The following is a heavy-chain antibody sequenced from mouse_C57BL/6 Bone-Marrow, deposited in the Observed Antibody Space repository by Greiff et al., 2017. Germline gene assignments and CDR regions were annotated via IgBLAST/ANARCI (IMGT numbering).Heavy chain of an antibody. CDR2: INPYNGGT. CDR3: ASHRYGEGYYVDY. V-gene: IGHV1-19*01. J-gene: IGHJ2*01. D-gene: IGHD2-14*01. Sequence: VQLQQPGPVLVKPGASVKMSCKASGYTFTDYYMNWVKQSHGKSLEWIGVINPYNGGTSYNQKFKGKATLTVDKSSSTAYMELNSLTSEASAVYYCASHRYGEGYYVDYWGRGTTLTVSS. CDR1: GYTFTDYY.